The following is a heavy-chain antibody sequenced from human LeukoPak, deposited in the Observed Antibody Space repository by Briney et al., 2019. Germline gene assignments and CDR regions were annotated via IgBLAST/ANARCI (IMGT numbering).Heavy chain of an antibody. CDR2: IRYDGSNK. J-gene: IGHJ4*02. Sequence: PGGSLRLSCAASGFTFSSYAMSWVRQAPGKGLEWVAFIRYDGSNKYYADSVKGRFTISRDNSKNTLYLQMNSLRAEDTAVYYCVKVQKRYFDWLLPFDYFDYWGQGTLVTVSS. D-gene: IGHD3-9*01. CDR1: GFTFSSYA. CDR3: VKVQKRYFDWLLPFDYFDY. V-gene: IGHV3-30*02.